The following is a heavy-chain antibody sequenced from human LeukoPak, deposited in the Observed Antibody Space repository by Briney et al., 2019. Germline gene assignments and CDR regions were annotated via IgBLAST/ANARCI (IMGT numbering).Heavy chain of an antibody. CDR2: ISYDGSNK. Sequence: GGSLRLSCAASGFTFSSYGMHWVRQAPGKGLEWVAVISYDGSNKHYADSVKGRFTISRDNSKNTLYLQMNSLRAEDTAVYYCAKVPASYSSGWYGGAFDIWGQGTMVTVSS. CDR3: AKVPASYSSGWYGGAFDI. D-gene: IGHD6-19*01. CDR1: GFTFSSYG. J-gene: IGHJ3*02. V-gene: IGHV3-30*18.